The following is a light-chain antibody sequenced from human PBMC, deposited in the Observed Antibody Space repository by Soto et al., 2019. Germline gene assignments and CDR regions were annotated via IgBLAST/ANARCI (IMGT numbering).Light chain of an antibody. CDR2: AVT. V-gene: IGLV2-14*03. Sequence: QSALTQPASVSRSPGQSITISCTGTSSDIGGYNYVSRYQEHPGKAPKFLIFAVTNRPSGISNRFSVSKSGNTASLTISGLQAEDEADYYCGSYASSSTLVFGTGTKLTVL. J-gene: IGLJ1*01. CDR1: SSDIGGYNY. CDR3: GSYASSSTLV.